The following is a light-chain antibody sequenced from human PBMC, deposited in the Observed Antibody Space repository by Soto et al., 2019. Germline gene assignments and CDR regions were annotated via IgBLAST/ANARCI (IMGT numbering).Light chain of an antibody. J-gene: IGKJ1*01. V-gene: IGKV3-15*01. CDR3: QQYNNWPPWT. Sequence: EIVMTQSPASLSVSPGERATLSCRASQSVDNSLAWYQQKPGQAPRLLIYGASTRATGIPARFIGSGSETEFTLTISSLQSEDFAVYYCQQYNNWPPWTFGQGTKVEIK. CDR2: GAS. CDR1: QSVDNS.